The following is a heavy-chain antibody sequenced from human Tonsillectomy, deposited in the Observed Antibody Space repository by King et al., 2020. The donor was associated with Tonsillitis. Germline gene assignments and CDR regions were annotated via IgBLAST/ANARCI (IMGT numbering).Heavy chain of an antibody. V-gene: IGHV1-2*02. CDR2: MNPNTGDT. CDR3: ARDSYTTPPL. CDR1: GYTFIGYY. D-gene: IGHD1-1*01. Sequence: EQLVQSGAEVKKPGASVKVSCKASGYTFIGYYIHWVRQAPGQGLEWMGWMNPNTGDTNYAQKFQGRVTMTRDTSISTAYMGLSNLRSDDTAVYYCARDSYTTPPLWGQGTLVTVSS. J-gene: IGHJ4*02.